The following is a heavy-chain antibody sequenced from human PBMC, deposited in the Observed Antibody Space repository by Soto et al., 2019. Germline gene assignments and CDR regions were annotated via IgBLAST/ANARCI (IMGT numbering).Heavy chain of an antibody. CDR1: GGSFSGYY. CDR3: ARVATPYYYYGMDV. D-gene: IGHD5-12*01. V-gene: IGHV4-34*01. CDR2: INHSGST. Sequence: PSETLSLTCAVYGGSFSGYYWSWIRQPPGKGLEWIGEINHSGSTNYNPSLKSRVTISVDTSKNQFSLKLSSVTAADTAVYYCARVATPYYYYGMDVWGQGTTVTVSS. J-gene: IGHJ6*02.